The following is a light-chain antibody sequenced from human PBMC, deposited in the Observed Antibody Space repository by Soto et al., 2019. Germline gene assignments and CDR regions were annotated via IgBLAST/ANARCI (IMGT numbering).Light chain of an antibody. Sequence: DIQMTQSPSTLSASVGDRVTITCRASQSISSWLAWYQQRPGKAPKLLIYKASTLESGVPSRFSGSGSGTEFTLTISSLQPYDFTTYFCQQYNGYLWTFGQGTKVEIK. V-gene: IGKV1-5*03. CDR2: KAS. CDR1: QSISSW. J-gene: IGKJ1*01. CDR3: QQYNGYLWT.